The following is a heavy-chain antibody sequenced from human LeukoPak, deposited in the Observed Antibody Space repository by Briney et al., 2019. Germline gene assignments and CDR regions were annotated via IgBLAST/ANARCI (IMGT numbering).Heavy chain of an antibody. CDR1: GYTFTSYG. V-gene: IGHV1-18*01. CDR2: ISAYNGNT. J-gene: IGHJ3*02. CDR3: ARADHSSSQRDDAFDI. Sequence: GASVKVSCKASGYTFTSYGISWVRQAPGQGLEWMGWISAYNGNTNYAQKLQGRVTMTTDTSTSTAYMELRSLRSDDTAVYYCARADHSSSQRDDAFDIWGQGTMVTVSS. D-gene: IGHD6-13*01.